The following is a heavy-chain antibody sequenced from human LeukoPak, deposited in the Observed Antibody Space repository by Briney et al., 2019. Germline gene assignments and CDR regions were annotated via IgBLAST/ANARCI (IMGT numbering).Heavy chain of an antibody. J-gene: IGHJ4*02. CDR3: ARSGSSWFTRGDY. Sequence: GGSLRLSCAASGFTFSSYSMNWVRPAPGKGLEWVSSISSSSSYIYYADSVKGRFTISRDNAKNSLYLQMNSLRAEDTAVYYCARSGSSWFTRGDYWGQGTLVTVSS. CDR1: GFTFSSYS. CDR2: ISSSSSYI. D-gene: IGHD6-13*01. V-gene: IGHV3-21*01.